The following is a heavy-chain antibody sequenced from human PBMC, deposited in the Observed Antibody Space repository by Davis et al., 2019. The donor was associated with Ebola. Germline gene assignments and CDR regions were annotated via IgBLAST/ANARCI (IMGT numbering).Heavy chain of an antibody. CDR3: ARRRTTGATHSGMDV. Sequence: SETLSLTCAVSGGSISSYTWSWIRQPPGKVLEWIGYIHYSGSTNYNPSLMGRATISLDASKNQFSLNLTSVTAADTGVYYCARRRTTGATHSGMDVWGQGTTVSVSS. CDR2: IHYSGST. J-gene: IGHJ6*02. D-gene: IGHD1-1*01. V-gene: IGHV4-59*01. CDR1: GGSISSYT.